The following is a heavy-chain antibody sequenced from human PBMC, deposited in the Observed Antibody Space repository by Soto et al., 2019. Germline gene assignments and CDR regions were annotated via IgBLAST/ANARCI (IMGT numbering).Heavy chain of an antibody. V-gene: IGHV1-3*01. CDR2: INAGNGNT. J-gene: IGHJ4*02. CDR1: GYTFTSYA. D-gene: IGHD1-26*01. CDR3: ARATLVGATAEFDY. Sequence: QVPLVQSGAEVKKPGASVKVSCKASGYTFTSYAMHWVRQAPGQRLEWMGWINAGNGNTKYSQKFQGRVTITRDTSASTAYMELSSLRSEDTAVYYCARATLVGATAEFDYWGQGTLVTVSS.